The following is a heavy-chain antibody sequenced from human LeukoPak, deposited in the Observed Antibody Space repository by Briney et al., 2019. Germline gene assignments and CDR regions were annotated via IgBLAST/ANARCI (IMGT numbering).Heavy chain of an antibody. CDR2: IIPIYNPV. J-gene: IGHJ4*02. CDR1: GGTFSSYA. CDR3: AREPLGCGGDCHFDY. D-gene: IGHD2-21*02. V-gene: IGHV1-69*15. Sequence: SVKVSCKTSGGTFSSYAFSWMRQAPGQGLEWVGRIIPIYNPVDYTQRFQGRVTITADESTNTVYLELSSLGYDDTAVYYCAREPLGCGGDCHFDYWGQGTLVTVSS.